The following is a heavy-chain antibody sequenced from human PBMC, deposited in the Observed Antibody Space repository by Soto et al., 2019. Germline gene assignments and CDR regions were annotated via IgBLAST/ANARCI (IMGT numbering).Heavy chain of an antibody. V-gene: IGHV4-31*03. Sequence: TSETLSLTCTVSGGSISSGGYYWSWIRQHPGKGPEWIGYIYYSGSTYYNPSLKSRVTISGDTSKNQFSLKLRSVTAADTAVYYCARGKTVAAAGPFDYWGQGTLVTVSS. D-gene: IGHD6-13*01. CDR3: ARGKTVAAAGPFDY. CDR2: IYYSGST. J-gene: IGHJ4*02. CDR1: GGSISSGGYY.